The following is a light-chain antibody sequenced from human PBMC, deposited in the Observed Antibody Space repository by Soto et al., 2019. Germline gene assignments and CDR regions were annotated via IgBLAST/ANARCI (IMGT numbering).Light chain of an antibody. CDR2: GAS. Sequence: EIVLTQSPGTLSLFPGERATLSCRASQFVSSSYLAWYQQKPGQAPRLLIYGASSRASGIPDRVSGSGSGTDFTLTINRLEPEDFAVYYCQQRSNWPPITFGQGTRLEIK. CDR3: QQRSNWPPIT. CDR1: QFVSSSY. J-gene: IGKJ5*01. V-gene: IGKV3D-20*02.